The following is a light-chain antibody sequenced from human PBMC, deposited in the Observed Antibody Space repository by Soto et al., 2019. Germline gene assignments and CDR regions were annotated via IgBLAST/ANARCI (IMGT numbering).Light chain of an antibody. Sequence: DIQMTQSPSSVYASVGDRVTITCRVSQSISSWLAWYQQKPGKSPKLLIYAASSLQSGLPSRFRASGSGTDFTRTFSSLQPEDFATYYCQQANSLPLTFGGGTKVEIK. CDR3: QQANSLPLT. J-gene: IGKJ4*01. CDR2: AAS. V-gene: IGKV1-12*01. CDR1: QSISSW.